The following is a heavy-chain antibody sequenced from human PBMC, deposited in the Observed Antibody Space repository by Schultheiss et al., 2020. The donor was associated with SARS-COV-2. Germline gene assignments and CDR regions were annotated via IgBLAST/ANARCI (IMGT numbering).Heavy chain of an antibody. J-gene: IGHJ5*02. Sequence: GSLRLSCTASGFTFGDYAMSWFRQAPGKGLEWIGEINHSGSTNYNPSLKSRVTISVDTSKNQFSLKLSSVTAADTAVYYCARGLVGHRYDYVWGSYRSVSGWFDPWGQGTLVTVSS. CDR2: INHSGST. V-gene: IGHV4-34*01. CDR1: GFTFGDYA. CDR3: ARGLVGHRYDYVWGSYRSVSGWFDP. D-gene: IGHD3-16*02.